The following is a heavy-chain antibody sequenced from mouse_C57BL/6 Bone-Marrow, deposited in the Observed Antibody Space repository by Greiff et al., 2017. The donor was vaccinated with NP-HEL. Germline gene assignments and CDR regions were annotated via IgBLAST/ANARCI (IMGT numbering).Heavy chain of an antibody. J-gene: IGHJ4*01. Sequence: QVQLQQPGAELVKPGASVKLSCKASGNTFTSYWMHWVKQRPGQGLEWIGMIHPNSGSTNYNEKFKSKATLTVDKSSSTAYMQLSSLTSEDSAVYYCASWVITTVVGGAMDYWGQGTSVTVSS. CDR3: ASWVITTVVGGAMDY. V-gene: IGHV1-64*01. D-gene: IGHD1-1*01. CDR2: IHPNSGST. CDR1: GNTFTSYW.